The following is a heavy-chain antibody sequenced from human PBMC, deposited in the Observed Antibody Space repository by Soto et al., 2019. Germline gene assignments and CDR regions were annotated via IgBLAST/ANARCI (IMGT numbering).Heavy chain of an antibody. CDR1: GYSFTSYW. D-gene: IGHD1-26*01. Sequence: GEALKISCKGSGYSFTSYWIGWVRHMPGKGLEWMGIISPGASDTRYTPSFQGQVTISADKSISTAYLQWSSLKASVTAMYYYARIWYSGSYLDFWVQGTLVIVSS. CDR3: ARIWYSGSYLDF. V-gene: IGHV5-51*01. CDR2: ISPGASDT. J-gene: IGHJ4*02.